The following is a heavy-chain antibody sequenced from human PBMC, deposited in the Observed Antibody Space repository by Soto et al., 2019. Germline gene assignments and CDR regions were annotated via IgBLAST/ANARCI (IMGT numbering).Heavy chain of an antibody. V-gene: IGHV3-23*01. J-gene: IGHJ4*02. CDR3: AKDQYYDSSGYYSKSFFDY. Sequence: PGGSLSLSCAPSGFTFSSYSTSWVRQAPGKGLEWVSAISGSGGSTYYADSVKGRFTFSRDNSKNTLYLQMNSLRAEDTAVYYCAKDQYYDSSGYYSKSFFDYWGQGTLVTVSS. D-gene: IGHD3-22*01. CDR1: GFTFSSYS. CDR2: ISGSGGST.